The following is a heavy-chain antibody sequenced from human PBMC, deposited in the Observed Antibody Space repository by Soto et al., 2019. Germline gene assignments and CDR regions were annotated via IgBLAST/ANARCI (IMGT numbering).Heavy chain of an antibody. Sequence: VGSLRLSCAVSGFTFSSYWMSWVRQTPGKGLEWVANINQDGSEKYYVDAVKGRFTISRDNAKNSLYLQMNSLRAEDTAVYYCARELIAGPAEYFQHWGQGTLLTVSS. V-gene: IGHV3-7*01. CDR2: INQDGSEK. CDR1: GFTFSSYW. J-gene: IGHJ1*01. CDR3: ARELIAGPAEYFQH. D-gene: IGHD6-13*01.